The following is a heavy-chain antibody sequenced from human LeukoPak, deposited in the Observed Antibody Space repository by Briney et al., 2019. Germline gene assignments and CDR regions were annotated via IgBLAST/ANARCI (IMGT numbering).Heavy chain of an antibody. J-gene: IGHJ4*02. CDR3: ARVGGTIFGVVNRGAFDY. D-gene: IGHD3-3*01. V-gene: IGHV4-59*11. CDR2: IYHSGST. Sequence: SETLSLTCSVSDDSISSQYWSWIRQPPGKGLEWIGYIYHSGSTKYNPSLKSRVTMSLDTSKNQFSLNLSSVTAADTAVYYCARVGGTIFGVVNRGAFDYWGQGTLVTVSS. CDR1: DDSISSQY.